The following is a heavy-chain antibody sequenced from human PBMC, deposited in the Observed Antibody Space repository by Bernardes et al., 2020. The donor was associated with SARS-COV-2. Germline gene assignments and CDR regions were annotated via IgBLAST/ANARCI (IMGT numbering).Heavy chain of an antibody. V-gene: IGHV4-34*01. D-gene: IGHD2-2*01. CDR3: ARGCTSCSHYYYAMDV. J-gene: IGHJ6*02. CDR1: GGSFSGYY. CDR2: INHSGST. Sequence: SETLSLTCAVYGGSFSGYYWSWIRQPPGKGLEWIGEINHSGSTNYNPSLKSRVTISVDTSKNQFSLKLSSVTAADTAVYYCARGCTSCSHYYYAMDVWGQGATVTVSS.